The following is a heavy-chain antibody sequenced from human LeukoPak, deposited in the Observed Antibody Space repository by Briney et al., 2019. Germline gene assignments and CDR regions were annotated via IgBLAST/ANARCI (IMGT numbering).Heavy chain of an antibody. Sequence: HPGGSLRLSCAASGFIASSNYMSWVRQPPGKGLEWVSIIYTDGSTYYADSVKGRFTISRDNSKNTLYLQMSSLRAEDTAVYYCARDGHGDIDYWGQGTLVTVSS. D-gene: IGHD4-17*01. V-gene: IGHV3-53*01. CDR3: ARDGHGDIDY. J-gene: IGHJ4*02. CDR1: GFIASSNY. CDR2: IYTDGST.